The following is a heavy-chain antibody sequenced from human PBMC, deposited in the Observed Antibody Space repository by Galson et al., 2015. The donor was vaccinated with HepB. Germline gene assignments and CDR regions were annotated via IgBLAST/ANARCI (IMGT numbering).Heavy chain of an antibody. D-gene: IGHD2-2*01. CDR1: GGTFSSYA. J-gene: IGHJ6*03. Sequence: SVKVSCKASGGTFSSYAISWVRQAPGQGLEWMGGIIPIFGTANYAQKFQGRVTITADESTSTAYMELSSLRSEDTAVYYCGTVPVVPAAMTDYYYYMDVWGKGTTVTVSS. CDR2: IIPIFGTA. V-gene: IGHV1-69*13. CDR3: GTVPVVPAAMTDYYYYMDV.